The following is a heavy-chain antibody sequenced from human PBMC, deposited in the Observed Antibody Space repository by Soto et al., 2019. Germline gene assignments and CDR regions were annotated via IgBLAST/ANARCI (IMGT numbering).Heavy chain of an antibody. J-gene: IGHJ4*02. CDR1: GFTFSSYA. D-gene: IGHD4-17*01. Sequence: GGSLRLSCAASGFTFSSYAMSWVRQAPGKGLEWVSAISGSGGSTYYADSVKGRFTISRDNSKNTLYLQMNSLRAEDTAVYYCAKDTDGDYIFFYFDYWGQGTLVTVSS. CDR3: AKDTDGDYIFFYFDY. CDR2: ISGSGGST. V-gene: IGHV3-23*01.